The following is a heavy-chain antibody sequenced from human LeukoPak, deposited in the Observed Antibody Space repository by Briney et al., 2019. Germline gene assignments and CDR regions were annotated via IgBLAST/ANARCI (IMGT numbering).Heavy chain of an antibody. Sequence: SETLSLTCTVSGGSISSYYWSWIRQPPGKGLEWIGYIYYSGSTNYNPSLKSRVTISVGTSKNQFSLKLSSVTAADTAVYYCARDRYNWNYARGHWFHPWGQGTLVTVSS. J-gene: IGHJ5*02. CDR3: ARDRYNWNYARGHWFHP. D-gene: IGHD1-1*01. CDR1: GGSISSYY. V-gene: IGHV4-59*01. CDR2: IYYSGST.